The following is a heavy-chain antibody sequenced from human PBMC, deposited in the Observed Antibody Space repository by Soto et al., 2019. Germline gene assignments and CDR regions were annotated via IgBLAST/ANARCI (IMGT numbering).Heavy chain of an antibody. V-gene: IGHV3-23*01. J-gene: IGHJ4*02. CDR1: GFTFSTYA. CDR3: AKYQYSGGWHSDY. Sequence: EVQLLESGGSFVQPGGSLRLSCAASGFTFSTYAMSWVRQAPGKGLEWFSSIGGSAASAYYADSVKGRFTISRDNSKNTLFLQMNSLRAEDTAVYYCAKYQYSGGWHSDYWGQGTLVTVSS. CDR2: IGGSAASA. D-gene: IGHD6-19*01.